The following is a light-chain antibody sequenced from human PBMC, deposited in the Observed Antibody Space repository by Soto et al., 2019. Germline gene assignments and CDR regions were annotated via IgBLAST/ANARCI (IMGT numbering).Light chain of an antibody. CDR3: RSYSSSTTHVV. J-gene: IGLJ2*01. CDR2: DVT. CDR1: STDVGDFNY. Sequence: QSALTQPASVSGSPGRSVTISCTGTSTDVGDFNYVSWYQHLPGRAPKLIIYDVTNRPSWISYLFSASKSGRTASLTISGLQAEDEGDYYCRSYSSSTTHVVFGGGTKLTVL. V-gene: IGLV2-14*03.